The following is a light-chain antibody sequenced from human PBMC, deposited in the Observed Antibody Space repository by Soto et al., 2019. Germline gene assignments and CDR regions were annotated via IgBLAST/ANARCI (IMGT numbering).Light chain of an antibody. CDR3: CTYAGSRTDNYV. CDR2: EVS. CDR1: SSDVGNYDL. J-gene: IGLJ1*01. V-gene: IGLV2-23*02. Sequence: QSVLTQPASVSGSPGQSITISCTGSSSDVGNYDLVSWYQQFPGKAPKLMIYEVSKRPSGVSNRFSGSKSGNTASLTISGVQAEDEDDYYCCTYAGSRTDNYVFGTGTKLTVL.